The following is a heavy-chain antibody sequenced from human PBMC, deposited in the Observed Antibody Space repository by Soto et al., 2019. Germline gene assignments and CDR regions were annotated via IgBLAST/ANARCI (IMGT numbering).Heavy chain of an antibody. D-gene: IGHD6-19*01. CDR2: INAGNGDT. Sequence: GASVKVSCKASGYTFTTYAVHWVRRAPGQRLEWMGWINAGNGDTKYSQNFQGRVSISRDTSSTTAYMELSGLTTEDTAVYYCARGATSGWPIDYWGQGTPVTVSS. CDR3: ARGATSGWPIDY. CDR1: GYTFTTYA. J-gene: IGHJ4*02. V-gene: IGHV1-3*01.